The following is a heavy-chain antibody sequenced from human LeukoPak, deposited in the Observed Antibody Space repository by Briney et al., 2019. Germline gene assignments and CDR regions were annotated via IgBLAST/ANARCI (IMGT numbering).Heavy chain of an antibody. CDR1: GYTFTSYG. V-gene: IGHV1-18*01. Sequence: ASVKVSCKASGYTFTSYGISWVRQAPGQGFEWMGWISAYNGNTNYAQKLQGRVTMTTDTSTSTAYMALRSLRSDDTVVYYCARGRYCSSTSCYTGDNWFDPWGQGTLVTVSS. J-gene: IGHJ5*02. CDR3: ARGRYCSSTSCYTGDNWFDP. D-gene: IGHD2-2*02. CDR2: ISAYNGNT.